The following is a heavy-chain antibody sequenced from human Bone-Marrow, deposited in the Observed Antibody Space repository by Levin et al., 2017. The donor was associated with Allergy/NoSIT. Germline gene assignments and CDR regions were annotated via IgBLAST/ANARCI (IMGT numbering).Heavy chain of an antibody. Sequence: GGSLRLSCAASGFTFSEYWMSWVRQAPGKGLEWVANIDPDGSRKYPVDSRFTISRDNARNSLYLDMNSLRAEDTAVYYCAKAPGIAVAGTEFGIDHWGQGTLVTVSS. CDR1: GFTFSEYW. CDR3: AKAPGIAVAGTEFGIDH. V-gene: IGHV3-7*01. J-gene: IGHJ4*02. CDR2: IDPDGSRK. D-gene: IGHD6-19*01.